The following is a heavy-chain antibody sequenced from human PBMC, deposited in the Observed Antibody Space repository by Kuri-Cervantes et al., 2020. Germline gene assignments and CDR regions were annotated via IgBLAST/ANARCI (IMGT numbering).Heavy chain of an antibody. J-gene: IGHJ4*02. CDR3: ARDDAAEDWLLTSLYYFDY. D-gene: IGHD3/OR15-3a*01. Sequence: GGSLRLSCAASGFTFSSHWMSWVRQAPGKGLEWVARIKEDGSDIWYVDSVKGRFTISRDNVKNSLYLQVNSLRAEDTAVCYCARDDAAEDWLLTSLYYFDYWGQGTLVTVSS. CDR1: GFTFSSHW. V-gene: IGHV3-7*01. CDR2: IKEDGSDI.